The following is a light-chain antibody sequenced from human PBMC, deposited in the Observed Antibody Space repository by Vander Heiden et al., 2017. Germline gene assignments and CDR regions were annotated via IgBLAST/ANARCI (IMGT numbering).Light chain of an antibody. CDR3: SSYAGSNNLV. J-gene: IGLJ2*01. CDR2: EAS. Sequence: QSALTQPPSASGSPGQSVTISCPGTSSDAGDYTGVSWYQQHPGKAPKLMIYEASKRPSGVPDRFSGSKSGNTASLTVSGLQAEDEADYYCSSYAGSNNLVFGGGTKLTVL. V-gene: IGLV2-8*01. CDR1: SSDAGDYTG.